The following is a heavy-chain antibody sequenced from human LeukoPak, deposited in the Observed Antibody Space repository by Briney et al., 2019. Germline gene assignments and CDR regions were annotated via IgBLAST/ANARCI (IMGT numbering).Heavy chain of an antibody. CDR1: GGSISSSSYY. V-gene: IGHV4-39*02. CDR3: AREGYYGSGSIDY. Sequence: PSETLSLTCTVSGGSISSSSYYWGWIRQPPGKGLEWIGSIYYSGSTYYNPSLKSRVTISVDTSKNQFSLKLSSVTAADTAVYYCAREGYYGSGSIDYWGQGTLVTVSS. J-gene: IGHJ4*02. D-gene: IGHD3-10*01. CDR2: IYYSGST.